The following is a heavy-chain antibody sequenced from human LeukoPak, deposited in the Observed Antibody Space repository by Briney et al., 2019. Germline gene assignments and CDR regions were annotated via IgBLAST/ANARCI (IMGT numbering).Heavy chain of an antibody. CDR1: GYTFTSYG. D-gene: IGHD3-22*01. V-gene: IGHV1-18*01. CDR3: ATSNTYYYDSSGYYGRDY. J-gene: IGHJ4*02. Sequence: ASVKVSCKASGYTFTSYGISWVRQAPGQGLEWMGWISAYNGNTNYAQKFQGRVTITADESTSTAYMEPSSLRSEDTAVYYCATSNTYYYDSSGYYGRDYWGQGTLVTVSS. CDR2: ISAYNGNT.